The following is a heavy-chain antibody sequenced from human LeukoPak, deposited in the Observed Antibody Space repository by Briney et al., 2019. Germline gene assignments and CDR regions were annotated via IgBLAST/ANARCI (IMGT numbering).Heavy chain of an antibody. CDR3: ARGTLQRQLVIPVDY. D-gene: IGHD6-13*01. CDR1: GGSISTYY. CDR2: IYYSGST. Sequence: SETLSLTCTVSGGSISTYYWSWIRQPPGKGLEWIGYIYYSGSTSYNPSLKSRVTMSMDTSQNHFSLRLTSVTAADTAVYYCARGTLQRQLVIPVDYWGQGTLVTVSS. V-gene: IGHV4-59*12. J-gene: IGHJ4*02.